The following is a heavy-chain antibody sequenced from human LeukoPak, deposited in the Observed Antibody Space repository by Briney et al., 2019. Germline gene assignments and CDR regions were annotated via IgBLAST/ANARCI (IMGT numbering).Heavy chain of an antibody. V-gene: IGHV3-23*01. CDR2: ISGSGGST. CDR1: GFTFSSYA. Sequence: GGSLRLSCAASGFTFSSYAMSWVRQAPGKGLEWVSAISGSGGSTYYADSVKGRFTISRDNSKNTLYLQMNSLRAEDTAVYYCALNGKYYDILTGYLDYWGQGTLVTVSS. D-gene: IGHD3-9*01. J-gene: IGHJ4*02. CDR3: ALNGKYYDILTGYLDY.